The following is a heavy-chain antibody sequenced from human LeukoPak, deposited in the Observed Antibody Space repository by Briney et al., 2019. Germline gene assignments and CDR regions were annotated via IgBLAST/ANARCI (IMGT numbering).Heavy chain of an antibody. CDR2: IYPSGTT. Sequence: TSETLSLTCSVPGGSLSSYYWSWIRQSAGKGLEWIGRIYPSGTTNYNPSLKSRVTASLDTSKNHFSLNLSSVTAADTAMYYCAREEFCNGGGCSFDSWGQGALVTVSS. J-gene: IGHJ4*02. CDR1: GGSLSSYY. CDR3: AREEFCNGGGCSFDS. D-gene: IGHD2-15*01. V-gene: IGHV4-4*07.